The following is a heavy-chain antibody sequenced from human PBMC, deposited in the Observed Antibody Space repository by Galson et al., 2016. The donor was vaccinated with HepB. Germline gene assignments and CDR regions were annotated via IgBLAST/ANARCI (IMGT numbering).Heavy chain of an antibody. D-gene: IGHD3-22*01. V-gene: IGHV4-59*01. CDR3: AGGYESSGYYYGSDAFDL. CDR2: MSYSGSI. J-gene: IGHJ3*01. Sequence: SETLSLTCTVSGGSISNYYWNWIRQPPGKGLEWIGYMSYSGSINYNPSLKSRVTLSGDTSKNQFSLKLRSVTTADTAVYYCAGGYESSGYYYGSDAFDLWGLGTMVTVSS. CDR1: GGSISNYY.